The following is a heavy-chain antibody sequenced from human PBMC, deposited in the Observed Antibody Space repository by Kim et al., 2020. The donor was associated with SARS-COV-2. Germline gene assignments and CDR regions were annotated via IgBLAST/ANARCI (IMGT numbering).Heavy chain of an antibody. D-gene: IGHD3-3*01. CDR1: GGSFSGYY. J-gene: IGHJ4*01. V-gene: IGHV4-34*01. Sequence: SETLSLTCAVYGGSFSGYYWSWIRQPPGKGLEWIGEINHSGSTNYNPPLKSRVTISVDTSKNQFSLKLSSVTAADTAVYYCARGHYDFWSGYIRSFDYWG. CDR2: INHSGST. CDR3: ARGHYDFWSGYIRSFDY.